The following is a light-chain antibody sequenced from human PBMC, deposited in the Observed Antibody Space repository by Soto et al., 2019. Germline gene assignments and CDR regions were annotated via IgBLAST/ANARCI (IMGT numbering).Light chain of an antibody. J-gene: IGKJ1*01. CDR3: QQSDSRWT. CDR2: KAS. V-gene: IGKV1-5*03. Sequence: DIQMTQSPSTLSASVGDRVTITCRASQSISSWLAWYQQKPGKAPELLIYKASSLQTGVPSRFSGSGSGTEFTLTISSLQPDDFATYYCQQSDSRWTFGQGTKVEIK. CDR1: QSISSW.